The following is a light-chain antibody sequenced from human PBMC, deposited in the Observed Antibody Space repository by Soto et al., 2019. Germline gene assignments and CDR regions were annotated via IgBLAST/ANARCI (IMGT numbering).Light chain of an antibody. CDR3: SSYTRSSTYV. J-gene: IGLJ1*01. Sequence: QSALTQPASVSGSPGQSITISCTGTSSDVGGYNYVSWYQQHPGKAPKLMIYXXXNRXSXXXNXXXXSKSGNTASLTISGLXAXDXXDYYCSSYTRSSTYVFGTGTKVTVL. V-gene: IGLV2-14*01. CDR2: XXX. CDR1: SSDVGGYNY.